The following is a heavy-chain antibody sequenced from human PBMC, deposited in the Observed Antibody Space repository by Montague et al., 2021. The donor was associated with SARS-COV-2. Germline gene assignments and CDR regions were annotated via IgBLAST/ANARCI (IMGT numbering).Heavy chain of an antibody. CDR3: ARGARQGYGFRLGSFDS. D-gene: IGHD3-10*01. J-gene: IGHJ4*02. CDR2: INHSGST. V-gene: IGHV4-34*01. CDR1: GGSFSGYY. Sequence: SETLSLTCAVYGGSFSGYYWNWIRQPPGKGLEWTGEINHSGSTNYNPSLKSRVTMSVDTSKNQFSLKLSSVTAADTAVYYCARGARQGYGFRLGSFDSWAREPWSPCPQ.